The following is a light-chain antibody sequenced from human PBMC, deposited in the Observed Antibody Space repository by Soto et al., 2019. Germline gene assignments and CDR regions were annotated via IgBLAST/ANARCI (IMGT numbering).Light chain of an antibody. CDR1: QGIRNY. CDR3: QKYKRAPLT. Sequence: DIQMTQSPSSLSASLGDRVTFTCRASQGIRNYLSCYQQKPGQVPTLLIYAASTLQSGVPSRFSGSGSGTDFTLTLSSLQPEDVATYYCQKYKRAPLTFGGGTKVDIK. V-gene: IGKV1-27*01. CDR2: AAS. J-gene: IGKJ4*01.